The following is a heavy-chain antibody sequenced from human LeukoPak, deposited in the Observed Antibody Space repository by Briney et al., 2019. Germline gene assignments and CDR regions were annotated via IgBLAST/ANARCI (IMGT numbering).Heavy chain of an antibody. Sequence: ASVKVSCKVSGYTFTGYYMHWVRQAPGQGLEWMGWINPNSGGTNYAQKFQGRVTMTRDTSISTAYMELSRLRSDDTAVYYCARDAYGGRYYYYYYGMDVWGQGTTVTVSS. CDR3: ARDAYGGRYYYYYYGMDV. CDR1: GYTFTGYY. CDR2: INPNSGGT. V-gene: IGHV1-2*02. J-gene: IGHJ6*02. D-gene: IGHD4-17*01.